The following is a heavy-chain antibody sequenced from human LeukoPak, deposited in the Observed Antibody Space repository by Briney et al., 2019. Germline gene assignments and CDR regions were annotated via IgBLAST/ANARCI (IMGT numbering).Heavy chain of an antibody. CDR1: GGSISSSSYY. D-gene: IGHD3-22*01. CDR2: IYYSGST. Sequence: SETLSLTCTVSGGSISSSSYYWGWIRQPPGKGLEWIGSIYYSGSTYYNPSLKSRVTISVDTSKNQFSLKLSSVTAADTAVYYCARVKYYYDSNFDYWGQGTLVTVSS. V-gene: IGHV4-39*07. CDR3: ARVKYYYDSNFDY. J-gene: IGHJ4*02.